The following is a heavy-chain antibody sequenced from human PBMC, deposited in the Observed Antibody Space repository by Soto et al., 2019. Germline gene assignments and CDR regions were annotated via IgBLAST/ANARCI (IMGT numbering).Heavy chain of an antibody. D-gene: IGHD5-18*01. Sequence: GESLKISCKGSGYRFSTYWIGWVRQMPGKGLEWMGIIYPGDSDTRDNPSFQGDVSISADKSTNTAYLHLSSLQASATATHSPARPESSYGYFDPWGQGTLVTVSS. CDR1: GYRFSTYW. V-gene: IGHV5-51*01. CDR2: IYPGDSDT. J-gene: IGHJ4*02. CDR3: ARPESSYGYFDP.